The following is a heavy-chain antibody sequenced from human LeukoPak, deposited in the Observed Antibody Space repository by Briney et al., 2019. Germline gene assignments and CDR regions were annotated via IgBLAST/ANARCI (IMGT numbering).Heavy chain of an antibody. CDR3: AGGRFGESPEY. CDR2: ISSSGSTI. Sequence: PGGSLRLSCAASGSTFSSYEMNWVRQAPGKGLEWVSYISSSGSTIYYADSVKGRFTISRDNAKNSLYLQINSLRAEDTAVYYCAGGRFGESPEYWGQGTLVTVSS. J-gene: IGHJ4*02. CDR1: GSTFSSYE. D-gene: IGHD3-10*01. V-gene: IGHV3-48*03.